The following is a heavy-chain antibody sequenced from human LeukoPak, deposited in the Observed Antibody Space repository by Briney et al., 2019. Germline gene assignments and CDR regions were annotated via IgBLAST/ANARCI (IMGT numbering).Heavy chain of an antibody. Sequence: GGSLRLSCAASGFTFSSYAMTWVRQAPGKGLEWVSAFSVSGGSTYYADSVKGRFTISRDNSKNTLYLQMNSLRAEDTAVYYCAKRVTYGDYGGEAWGYYYGMDVWGQGTTVTVSS. J-gene: IGHJ6*02. CDR3: AKRVTYGDYGGEAWGYYYGMDV. D-gene: IGHD4-17*01. V-gene: IGHV3-23*01. CDR2: FSVSGGST. CDR1: GFTFSSYA.